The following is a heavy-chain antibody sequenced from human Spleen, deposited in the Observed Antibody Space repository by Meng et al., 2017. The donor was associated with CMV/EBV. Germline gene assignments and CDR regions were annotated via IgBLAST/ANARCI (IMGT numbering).Heavy chain of an antibody. CDR3: ARAQAYTIGAFDI. Sequence: SETLSLTCTVSGGSISSYYWSWIRQPPGKGLEWIGYIYYSGSTNYNPSLKSRVTISVDTSKNQFSLKLGSVTAADTAVYYCARAQAYTIGAFDIWGQGTMVTVSS. D-gene: IGHD2-21*01. CDR1: GGSISSYY. J-gene: IGHJ3*02. CDR2: IYYSGST. V-gene: IGHV4-59*01.